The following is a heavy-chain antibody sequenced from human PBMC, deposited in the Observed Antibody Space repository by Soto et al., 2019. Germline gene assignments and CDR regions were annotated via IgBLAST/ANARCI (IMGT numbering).Heavy chain of an antibody. D-gene: IGHD1-26*01. CDR3: AKESVRGELTDC. V-gene: IGHV3-23*01. Sequence: EVQLLESGGGLVQPGGCLRLSCAASGFTFSSYAMSWVRQTPGKGLEWVSAISSSGGSTYYAYSVKGRFTISRDNSKNPLYLQMNSLRVEDTAVYFCAKESVRGELTDCWGQGNLVTVSS. CDR2: ISSSGGST. J-gene: IGHJ4*02. CDR1: GFTFSSYA.